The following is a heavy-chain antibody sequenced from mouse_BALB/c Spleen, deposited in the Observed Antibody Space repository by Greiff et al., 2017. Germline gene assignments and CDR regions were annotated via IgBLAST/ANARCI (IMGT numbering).Heavy chain of an antibody. CDR2: IDPENGDT. CDR1: GFNIKDYY. Sequence: EVQLQQSGAELVRPGASVKLSCTASGFNIKDYYMHWVKQRPEQGLEWIGWIDPENGDTEYAPKFQGKATMTADTSSNTAYLQLSSLTSEDTAGYYCNAYYYRYDGPYAMGYWGQGTSVTVSS. J-gene: IGHJ4*01. CDR3: NAYYYRYDGPYAMGY. D-gene: IGHD2-14*01. V-gene: IGHV14-4*02.